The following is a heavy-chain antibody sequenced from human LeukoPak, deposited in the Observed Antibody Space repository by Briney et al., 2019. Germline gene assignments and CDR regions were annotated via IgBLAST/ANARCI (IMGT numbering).Heavy chain of an antibody. CDR2: INPNSGGT. CDR3: ARTHDYGDSFFDY. Sequence: ASVKVSCKSSGYTFTSYYMHWVRQAPGQGLEWMGWINPNSGGTNYAQKFQGRVTITRNTSISTAYMELSSLRSEDTAVYYCARTHDYGDSFFDYWGQGTLVTVSS. V-gene: IGHV1-2*02. J-gene: IGHJ4*02. CDR1: GYTFTSYY. D-gene: IGHD4-17*01.